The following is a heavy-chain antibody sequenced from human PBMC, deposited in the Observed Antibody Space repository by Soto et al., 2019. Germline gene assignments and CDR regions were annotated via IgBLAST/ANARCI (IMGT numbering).Heavy chain of an antibody. V-gene: IGHV6-1*01. J-gene: IGHJ6*02. CDR2: TYYRSKWYN. CDR1: GDSVPSNSAA. D-gene: IGHD1-1*01. CDR3: ARGGGVGWNDIGGMDV. Sequence: SQTLSLTCAISGDSVPSNSAAWNWIRQSPSRGLEWLGRTYYRSKWYNDYAVSVKSRITINPDTSKNQFSLQLNSVTPEDTAVYYCARGGGVGWNDIGGMDVWGQGTTVTVSS.